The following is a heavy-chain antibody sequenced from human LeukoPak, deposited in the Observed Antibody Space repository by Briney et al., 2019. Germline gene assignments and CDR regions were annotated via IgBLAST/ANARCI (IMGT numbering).Heavy chain of an antibody. CDR1: GFTFSSYA. D-gene: IGHD6-19*01. J-gene: IGHJ4*02. CDR3: ARGAQWPY. V-gene: IGHV3-30*04. Sequence: PGGSLRLSCAASGFTFSSYAMHWVRQAPGKGLEWVAVISYDGSNKYYADSVKGRFTTSRDNAKNSLYLQMNSLRAEDTAVYYCARGAQWPYWGQGTLVTVSS. CDR2: ISYDGSNK.